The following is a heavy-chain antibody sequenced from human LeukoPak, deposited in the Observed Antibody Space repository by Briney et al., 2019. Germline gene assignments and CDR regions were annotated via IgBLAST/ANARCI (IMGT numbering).Heavy chain of an antibody. CDR3: ARGGHRQKEF. Sequence: GGSLRLSCAASGFSFSGYWMTWVRQSPGKGLEWVAIIKHDGSDKYCVDSVKGRFTISRDNAKNSLYLQMSSLRAEDTAVYYCARGGHRQKEFWGQGTLVTVSS. V-gene: IGHV3-7*01. CDR1: GFSFSGYW. CDR2: IKHDGSDK. D-gene: IGHD3-10*01. J-gene: IGHJ4*02.